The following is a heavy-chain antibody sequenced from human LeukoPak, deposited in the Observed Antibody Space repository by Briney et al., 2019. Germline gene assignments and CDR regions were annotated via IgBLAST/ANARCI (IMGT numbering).Heavy chain of an antibody. V-gene: IGHV1-18*01. J-gene: IGHJ4*02. CDR1: GYTFTSYG. CDR2: ISAYNGNR. Sequence: GASVKVSCKASGYTFTSYGISWVRQAPGQGLEWMGWISAYNGNRNYAQKLQGRVTMTTDTSTSTAYMELRSLRSDDTAVYYCARDSTPGIMITFGGVIVMSYWGQGTLVTVSS. D-gene: IGHD3-16*02. CDR3: ARDSTPGIMITFGGVIVMSY.